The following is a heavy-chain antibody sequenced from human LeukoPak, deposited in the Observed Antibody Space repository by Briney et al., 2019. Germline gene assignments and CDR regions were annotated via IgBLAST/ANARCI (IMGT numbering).Heavy chain of an antibody. D-gene: IGHD5-18*01. V-gene: IGHV1-69*04. CDR3: ARDRTGYSYGYGLDAFDI. CDR2: IFPILGRA. J-gene: IGHJ3*02. Sequence: SVKVSCKASGGSFSSYAISWVRQAPGQGLEWMGRIFPILGRANYAQKFQGRVTITADKSTSTAYMELSSVRSEDTAVYYCARDRTGYSYGYGLDAFDIWGQGTMVTVSS. CDR1: GGSFSSYA.